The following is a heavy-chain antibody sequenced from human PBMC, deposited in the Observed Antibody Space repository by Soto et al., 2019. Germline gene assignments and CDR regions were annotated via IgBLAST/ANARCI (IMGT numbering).Heavy chain of an antibody. V-gene: IGHV1-69*06. J-gene: IGHJ6*02. CDR2: IIPIFGTA. Sequence: SVKVSCKASGGTFSSYAISWVRQAPGQGLEWMGGIIPIFGTANYAQKFQGRVTITADKSTSTDYMELSSLRSEDTAVYYCARVRALVKTSNYYYYGMDVWGQGTTVTVSS. CDR1: GGTFSSYA. CDR3: ARVRALVKTSNYYYYGMDV. D-gene: IGHD2-15*01.